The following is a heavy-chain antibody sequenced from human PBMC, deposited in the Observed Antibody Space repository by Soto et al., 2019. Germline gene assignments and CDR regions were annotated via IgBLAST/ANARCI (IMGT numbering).Heavy chain of an antibody. CDR3: AKDRIRTTRFDY. CDR1: GFTFSSYW. Sequence: PGGSLRLSCAASGFTFSSYWMHWVRQAPGKGLEWVSTISGSGGSTYYADSVKGRFTISRDNSKNTLYLELNSLRAEDTAVYYCAKDRIRTTRFDYWGQGTLVTVSS. V-gene: IGHV3-23*01. CDR2: ISGSGGST. J-gene: IGHJ4*02. D-gene: IGHD1-1*01.